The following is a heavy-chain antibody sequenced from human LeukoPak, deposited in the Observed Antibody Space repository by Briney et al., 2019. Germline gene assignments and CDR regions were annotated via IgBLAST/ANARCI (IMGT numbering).Heavy chain of an antibody. Sequence: GGSLRLSCAASGFTFSSYGMHWVRQAPGKGLEWVAFIRYDGSNKYYADSVKGRFTISRDNSKNTLYLQMNSLRAEDTAVYYCAKDGDCSSTSCYPGYFDYWGQGTLVTVFS. CDR2: IRYDGSNK. CDR1: GFTFSSYG. CDR3: AKDGDCSSTSCYPGYFDY. D-gene: IGHD2-2*01. J-gene: IGHJ4*02. V-gene: IGHV3-30*02.